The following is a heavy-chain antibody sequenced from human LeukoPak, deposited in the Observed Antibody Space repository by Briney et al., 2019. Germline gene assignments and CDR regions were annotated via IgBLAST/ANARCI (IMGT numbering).Heavy chain of an antibody. CDR3: ASRPFHYGFRTHLDS. V-gene: IGHV4-34*01. J-gene: IGHJ4*02. CDR2: INHSGST. CDR1: GGSFSAYY. Sequence: SETLSLTCAVYGGSFSAYYWNWIRQSPGKGLEWIGEINHSGSTKYNPSLKSRVSISVDKPKNQFSLRLNSVTAADAAVYYCASRPFHYGFRTHLDSWGQGTLVTVSS. D-gene: IGHD3-10*01.